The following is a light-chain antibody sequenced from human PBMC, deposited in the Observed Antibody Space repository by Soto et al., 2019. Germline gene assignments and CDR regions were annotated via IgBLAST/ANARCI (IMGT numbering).Light chain of an antibody. V-gene: IGKV1-5*03. CDR3: QHYNSYSEA. CDR1: QTIMSW. CDR2: KAS. Sequence: DIQMTQSPSTLSGSLGDRVTITCRASQTIMSWLSCYQQKPGKAPKLMIYKASTLKSGVPSRFSGSGSGTEFTLTSSSLQPDDFATYYCQHYNSYSEAFGQGTKVDIK. J-gene: IGKJ1*01.